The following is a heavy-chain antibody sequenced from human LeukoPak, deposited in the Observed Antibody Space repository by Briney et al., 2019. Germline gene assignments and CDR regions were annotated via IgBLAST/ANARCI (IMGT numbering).Heavy chain of an antibody. Sequence: SETLSLTCTVSGGSISNYYWSWIRQPPGKGLEWIGYIHDSGKTNYNPSLKSRVAILVDTSKNQFSLQLSSVTAADTAVYYCASGQLRIDYWGQGTLVTVSS. CDR2: IHDSGKT. CDR1: GGSISNYY. CDR3: ASGQLRIDY. V-gene: IGHV4-59*12. D-gene: IGHD4-17*01. J-gene: IGHJ4*02.